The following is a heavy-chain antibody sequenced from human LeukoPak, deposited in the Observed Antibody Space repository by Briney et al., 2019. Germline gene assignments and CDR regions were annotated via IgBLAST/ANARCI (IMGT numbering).Heavy chain of an antibody. CDR3: AKDPQQWLALNYFDY. D-gene: IGHD6-19*01. V-gene: IGHV3-53*01. J-gene: IGHJ4*02. Sequence: PGGSLRLSCAASGFTVSSNYMSWVRQAPGKGLEWVSVIYSGGSTYYADSVKGRFTISRDNSKNTLYLQMNSLRAEDTAVYYCAKDPQQWLALNYFDYWGQGTLVTVSS. CDR1: GFTVSSNY. CDR2: IYSGGST.